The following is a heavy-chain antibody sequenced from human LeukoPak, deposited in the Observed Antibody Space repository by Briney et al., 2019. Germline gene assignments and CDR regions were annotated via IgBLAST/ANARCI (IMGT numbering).Heavy chain of an antibody. CDR2: IYDSGST. D-gene: IGHD1-26*01. CDR3: ARGGGSYLDY. Sequence: SETLSLTCTVSGGSISGYYWSWIRQPPEKGLEWIGYIYDSGSTNYNPSLKSRVTISVDTSKNQFSLKLSSVIAADTAVYYCARGGGSYLDYWGQGTLVTVSS. V-gene: IGHV4-59*01. J-gene: IGHJ4*02. CDR1: GGSISGYY.